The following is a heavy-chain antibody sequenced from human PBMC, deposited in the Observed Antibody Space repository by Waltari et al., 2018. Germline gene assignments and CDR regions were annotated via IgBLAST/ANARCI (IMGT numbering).Heavy chain of an antibody. CDR1: GGPINSYY. V-gene: IGHV4-59*08. CDR3: ARLNFLVTTHPEVAGTEWFDP. CDR2: IHYSGNT. D-gene: IGHD6-19*01. Sequence: QVQLQESGPGLVKPSETLSLTCTVSGGPINSYYWSWIRQFPGKGLEWLGNIHYSGNTKYNPSLKSRVTISVDMSKNQFSMRLSSVTAADTAVYYCARLNFLVTTHPEVAGTEWFDPWGQGTLVTVSS. J-gene: IGHJ5*02.